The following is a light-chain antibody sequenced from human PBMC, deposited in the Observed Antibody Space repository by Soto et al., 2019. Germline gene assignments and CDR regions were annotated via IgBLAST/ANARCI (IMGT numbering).Light chain of an antibody. J-gene: IGKJ2*01. CDR1: QSVLYSSNNKNH. V-gene: IGKV4-1*01. CDR3: QQYLTAPQT. Sequence: DIVMTQSPDSLAVSLGERATINCKSSQSVLYSSNNKNHLAWYQQKAGQPPKLLIYWASTRESGVPDRFRGSGSGTDFTLTISSLQAEDVALYYCQQYLTAPQTFGQGTNLEIK. CDR2: WAS.